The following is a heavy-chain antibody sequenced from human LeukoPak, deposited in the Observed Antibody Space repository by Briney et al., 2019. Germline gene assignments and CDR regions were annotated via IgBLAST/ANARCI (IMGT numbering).Heavy chain of an antibody. CDR3: ARKPSSSWYRFDY. J-gene: IGHJ4*02. D-gene: IGHD6-13*01. V-gene: IGHV3-48*03. CDR1: GFTFSSYE. CDR2: ISSSGSTI. Sequence: GGSLRLSCAASGFTFSSYEMNWVRQAPGKGLEWVSYISSSGSTIYYADSEKGRFTISRDNAKNSLYLQMNSLRAEDTAVYYCARKPSSSWYRFDYWGQGTLVTVSS.